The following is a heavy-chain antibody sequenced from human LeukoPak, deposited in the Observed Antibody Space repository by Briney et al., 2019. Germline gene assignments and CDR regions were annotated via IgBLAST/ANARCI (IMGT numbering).Heavy chain of an antibody. D-gene: IGHD5-18*01. CDR2: FDPEDGET. CDR1: GYTLTELS. V-gene: IGHV1-24*01. CDR3: ARGATAMVWFGAFDI. J-gene: IGHJ3*02. Sequence: ASVKVSCKVSGYTLTELSMHWVRQAPGKGLEWMGGFDPEDGETIYAQKFQGRVTMTEDTSTDTAYMELSSLRSEDTAVYYCARGATAMVWFGAFDIWGQGTMVTVSS.